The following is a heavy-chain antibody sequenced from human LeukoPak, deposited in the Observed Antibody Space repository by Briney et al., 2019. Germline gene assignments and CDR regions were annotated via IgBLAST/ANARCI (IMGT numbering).Heavy chain of an antibody. V-gene: IGHV1-69*04. J-gene: IGHJ6*02. CDR2: IIPILGIA. CDR3: ARKWLKHYYYYGMDV. CDR1: GGTFSSYA. Sequence: SVKVSCKASGGTFSSYAISWVRQAPGQGLEWMGRIIPILGIANYAQKSQGRVTITADKSTSTAYMELSSLRSEDTAVYYCARKWLKHYYYYGMDVWGQGTTVTVSS. D-gene: IGHD6-19*01.